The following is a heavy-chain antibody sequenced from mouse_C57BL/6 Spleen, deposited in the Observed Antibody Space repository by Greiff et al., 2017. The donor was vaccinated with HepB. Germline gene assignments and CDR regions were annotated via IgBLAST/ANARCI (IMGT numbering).Heavy chain of an antibody. V-gene: IGHV3-6*01. J-gene: IGHJ4*01. CDR3: ARGGDYYAMDY. CDR2: ISYDGSN. CDR1: GYSITSGYY. Sequence: DVKLEESGPGLVKPSQSLSLTCSVTGYSITSGYYWNWIRQFPGNKLEWMGYISYDGSNNYKPSLKNRISITRDTSKNQFFLKLNSVTTEDTATYYCARGGDYYAMDYWGQGTSVTVSS.